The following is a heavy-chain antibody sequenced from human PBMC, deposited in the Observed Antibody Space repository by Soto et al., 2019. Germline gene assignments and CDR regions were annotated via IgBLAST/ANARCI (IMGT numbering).Heavy chain of an antibody. CDR2: IIPIFGTA. J-gene: IGHJ6*02. D-gene: IGHD1-26*01. Sequence: SVKVSCKASGGTFSSYAISWVRQAPGQGLEWMGGIIPIFGTANYAQKFQGRVTITADESTSTAYMELSSLRSEDTAVYYCAREGASGFGMDVWGQGTTVTVSS. V-gene: IGHV1-69*13. CDR1: GGTFSSYA. CDR3: AREGASGFGMDV.